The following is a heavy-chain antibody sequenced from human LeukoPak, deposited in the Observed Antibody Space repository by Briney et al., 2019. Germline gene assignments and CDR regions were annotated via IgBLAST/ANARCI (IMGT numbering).Heavy chain of an antibody. D-gene: IGHD5-12*01. CDR2: INPNSGGT. CDR3: ARDPLYIWWLRTHPGQDYYFDY. V-gene: IGHV1-2*02. J-gene: IGHJ4*02. CDR1: GYTFTGYY. Sequence: ASVKVSCKASGYTFTGYYMRWVRQAPGQGLEWMGWINPNSGGTNYAQKFQGRVTMTRDTSISTAYMELSRLRSDDTAVYYCARDPLYIWWLRTHPGQDYYFDYWGQGTLVTVSS.